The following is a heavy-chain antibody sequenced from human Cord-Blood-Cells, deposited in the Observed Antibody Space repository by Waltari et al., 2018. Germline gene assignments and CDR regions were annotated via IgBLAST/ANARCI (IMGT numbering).Heavy chain of an antibody. CDR2: IYYRGVT. J-gene: IGHJ3*02. CDR3: ARMAARYDAFDI. Sequence: QLQLQESGPGLVKPSETLSLTCTVSGGSISSSSYYWGWIRQPPGKGLEWIWSIYYRGVTYYSPSLESRVTISGATSKNQFSLTRSSVTAADTAVYYCARMAARYDAFDIWGQGTMVTVSS. V-gene: IGHV4-39*01. CDR1: GGSISSSSYY. D-gene: IGHD6-6*01.